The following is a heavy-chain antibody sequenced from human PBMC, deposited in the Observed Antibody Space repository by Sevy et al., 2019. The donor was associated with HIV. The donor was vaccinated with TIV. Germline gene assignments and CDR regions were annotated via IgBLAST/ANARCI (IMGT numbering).Heavy chain of an antibody. D-gene: IGHD2-15*01. J-gene: IGHJ4*02. CDR2: INAISSNL. V-gene: IGHV3-21*01. Sequence: GGSLRLSCAASGFTFSSYAMNWVRQAPGKGLEWVSSINAISSNLYYADSVKGRFTISRANAANSLYLQMKSVRAEDTAVYYCARGLFSGGNAVYGYWGQGTLVTVSS. CDR1: GFTFSSYA. CDR3: ARGLFSGGNAVYGY.